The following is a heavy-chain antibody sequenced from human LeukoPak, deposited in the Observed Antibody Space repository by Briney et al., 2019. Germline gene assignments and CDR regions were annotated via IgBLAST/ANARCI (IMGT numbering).Heavy chain of an antibody. CDR2: IYYSGST. J-gene: IGHJ4*02. Sequence: PSETLSLTCTVSGGSIGSSSYYWGWIRQPPGKGLEWIGSIYYSGSTYYNPSLKSRVTISVDTSKNQFSLKLSSVTAADTAVYYCARGVGRRFDYWGQGTLVTVSS. CDR1: GGSIGSSSYY. V-gene: IGHV4-39*07. CDR3: ARGVGRRFDY. D-gene: IGHD3-10*01.